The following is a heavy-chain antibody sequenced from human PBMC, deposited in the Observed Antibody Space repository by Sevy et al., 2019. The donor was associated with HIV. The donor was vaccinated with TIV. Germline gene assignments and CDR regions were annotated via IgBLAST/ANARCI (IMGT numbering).Heavy chain of an antibody. J-gene: IGHJ3*02. CDR2: ISGISNYI. CDR1: GFTFSSYS. CDR3: ARNNCSITNCYMGDVFDI. Sequence: GGSLRLSCAASGFTFSSYSMNWVRQAPGKGLEWVSSISGISNYIYYADSMKGRFTVSRDNARNSLYLQMYSLRAEDTAVYYCARNNCSITNCYMGDVFDIWGQGTMVTVSS. D-gene: IGHD2-2*02. V-gene: IGHV3-21*01.